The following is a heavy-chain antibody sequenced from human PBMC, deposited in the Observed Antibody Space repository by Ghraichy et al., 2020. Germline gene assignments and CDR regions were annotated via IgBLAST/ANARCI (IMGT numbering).Heavy chain of an antibody. Sequence: SETLSLTCTVSGGSVNDYYWGWIRQPPGKGLEWIGYIHYTGSTNYNPSLSGRVTISVDTSKNQFSLKLPSVTATDTAVYYCARYRHCGGHCYDALDIWGHGTVVSVSS. CDR3: ARYRHCGGHCYDALDI. CDR2: IHYTGST. D-gene: IGHD2-21*02. CDR1: GGSVNDYY. J-gene: IGHJ3*02. V-gene: IGHV4-59*08.